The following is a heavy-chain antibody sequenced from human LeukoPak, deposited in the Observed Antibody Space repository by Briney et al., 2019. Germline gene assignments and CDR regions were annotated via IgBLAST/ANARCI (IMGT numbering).Heavy chain of an antibody. D-gene: IGHD3-9*01. J-gene: IGHJ4*02. CDR1: GGSITSGSYD. Sequence: TLSLTCTVSGGSITSGSYDWNWIRQPAGKGLDWVGRVYTSGNTNYSPSLKSRVTISVDTSKNQFSLKLSSVTATDTAVYFCARSLMYYDIWTGYSPQNFDYWGQGTLVTVSS. V-gene: IGHV4-61*02. CDR2: VYTSGNT. CDR3: ARSLMYYDIWTGYSPQNFDY.